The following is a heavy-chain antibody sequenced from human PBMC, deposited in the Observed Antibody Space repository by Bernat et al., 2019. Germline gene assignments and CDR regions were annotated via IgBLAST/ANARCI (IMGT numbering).Heavy chain of an antibody. V-gene: IGHV3-21*01. D-gene: IGHD6-19*01. J-gene: IGHJ4*02. CDR1: VFTFSAFT. Sequence: EVQLVESGGGLVKPGGSLRVSCATSVFTFSAFTMNWVRQAPGKGLEWVASITGSSSKIYYADSMKGRFTISRDNAEKSLYVQMNSLRAEDTAVYYCARGNSGLLDYWGQGTLVTVSS. CDR2: ITGSSSKI. CDR3: ARGNSGLLDY.